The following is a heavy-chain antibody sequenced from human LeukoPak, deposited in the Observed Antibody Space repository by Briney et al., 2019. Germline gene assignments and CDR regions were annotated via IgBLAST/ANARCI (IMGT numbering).Heavy chain of an antibody. CDR2: IYPGDSDI. Sequence: GESLKISCTGSGYTFTNYWIGWVRQMPGKGLEWMVIIYPGDSDIKYSPSFEGQVTISADNSISTAYLQWSSLQASDTAMYYCARRDNLGSHYDFWGQGTLVTVSS. CDR3: ARRDNLGSHYDF. V-gene: IGHV5-51*01. CDR1: GYTFTNYW. J-gene: IGHJ4*02. D-gene: IGHD3-10*01.